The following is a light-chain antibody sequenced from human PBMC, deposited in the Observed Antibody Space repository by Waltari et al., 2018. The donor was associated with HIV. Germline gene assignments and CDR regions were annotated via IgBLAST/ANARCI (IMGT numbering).Light chain of an antibody. CDR1: QSLLYSSKNNNF. CDR3: QQYFSAPPT. J-gene: IGKJ2*01. Sequence: DIVMTQSPDSLAVSLGERATINCKSSQSLLYSSKNNNFLAWYQQKSGQPPKLLIYWASTRESVVPDRFSGSGSVTDFTLTIASLQAEDVAVYFCQQYFSAPPTFGQGTTLEIK. V-gene: IGKV4-1*01. CDR2: WAS.